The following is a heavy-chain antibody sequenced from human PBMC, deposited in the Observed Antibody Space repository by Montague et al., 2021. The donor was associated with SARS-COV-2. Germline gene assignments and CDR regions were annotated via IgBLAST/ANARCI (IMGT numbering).Heavy chain of an antibody. Sequence: SETLSLTCAVYGGSFSDYYWTWIRQAPGKGLEWFGEVDHRGSSSYNPSLQSRLTISVDRSKNQFSLRLTSVTAADTAVYYCARGQVTVFGVLIMLPAAGPLDSWGLGTKVTVSS. CDR3: ARGQVTVFGVLIMLPAAGPLDS. CDR1: GGSFSDYY. CDR2: VDHRGSS. V-gene: IGHV4-34*01. D-gene: IGHD3-3*01. J-gene: IGHJ3*02.